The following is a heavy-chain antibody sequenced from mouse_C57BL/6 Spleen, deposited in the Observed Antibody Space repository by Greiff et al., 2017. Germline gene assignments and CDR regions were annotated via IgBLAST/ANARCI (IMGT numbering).Heavy chain of an antibody. CDR2: ISDGGSYT. V-gene: IGHV5-4*01. CDR1: GFTFSSYA. J-gene: IGHJ3*01. CDR3: ARDRATAQAPFAY. D-gene: IGHD3-2*02. Sequence: EVKVVESGGGLVKPGGSLKLSCAASGFTFSSYAMSWVRQTPEKRLEWVATISDGGSYTYYPDNVKGRFTISRDNAKNNLYLQMSHLKSEDTAMYYCARDRATAQAPFAYWGQGTLVTVSA.